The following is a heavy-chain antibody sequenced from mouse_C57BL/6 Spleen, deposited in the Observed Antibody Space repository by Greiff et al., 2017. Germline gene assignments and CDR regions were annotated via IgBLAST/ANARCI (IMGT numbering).Heavy chain of an antibody. V-gene: IGHV2-6-1*01. CDR1: GFSLTSYG. CDR2: IWSDGST. Sequence: QVQLQQSGPGLVAPSQSLSITCTVSGFSLTSYGVHWVRQPPGKGLEWLVVIWSDGSTTYNSALKSRLSISKDNSKSQVFLKMNSLQTDDTAMYYCARHGEGYYRGFAYWGQGTLVTVSA. D-gene: IGHD2-3*01. J-gene: IGHJ3*01. CDR3: ARHGEGYYRGFAY.